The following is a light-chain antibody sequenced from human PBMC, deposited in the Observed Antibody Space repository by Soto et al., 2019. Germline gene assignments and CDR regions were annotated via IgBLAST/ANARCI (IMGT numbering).Light chain of an antibody. CDR2: EVS. CDR3: SSYTSSSRV. CDR1: SSDVGGYNY. Sequence: QSVLTQPASVSVSPGQSITISCTGTSSDVGGYNYVSWYQQHPGKAPKLMIYEVSNRPSGVSNRFSGSKSGNTASLTISGLQAEDEADYYCSSYTSSSRVFGGGTKLTVL. J-gene: IGLJ3*02. V-gene: IGLV2-14*01.